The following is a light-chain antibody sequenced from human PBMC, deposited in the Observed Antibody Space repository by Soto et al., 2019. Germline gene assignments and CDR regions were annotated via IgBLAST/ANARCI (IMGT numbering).Light chain of an antibody. Sequence: EVVMMQSPGTLSVSLGESATLSCRASQSVDGYLAWYQQKPGQAPRLLIYGASTRATGVTARFRGGGSGTEFTLTISSLQSEDSAVYYCQQYHKWPPITFGQGTRLEIK. J-gene: IGKJ5*01. CDR3: QQYHKWPPIT. CDR2: GAS. V-gene: IGKV3-15*01. CDR1: QSVDGY.